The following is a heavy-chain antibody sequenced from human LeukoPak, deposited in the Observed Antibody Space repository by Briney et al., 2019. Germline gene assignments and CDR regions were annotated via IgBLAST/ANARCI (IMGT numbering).Heavy chain of an antibody. V-gene: IGHV3-30*18. J-gene: IGHJ3*02. D-gene: IGHD1-26*01. CDR2: ISYDGSNK. Sequence: GGSLRLSCAASGFTFSSYGMHWVRQAPGKGLEWVAVISYDGSNKYYADSVKGRFTISRDDSKNTLYLQMNSLRAEDTAVYYCAKPPGSSAFDIWGQGTMVTVSS. CDR1: GFTFSSYG. CDR3: AKPPGSSAFDI.